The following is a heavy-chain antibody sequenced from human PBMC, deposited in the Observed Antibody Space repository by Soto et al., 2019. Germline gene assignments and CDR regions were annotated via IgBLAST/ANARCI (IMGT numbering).Heavy chain of an antibody. CDR3: LITTSAFDI. J-gene: IGHJ3*02. V-gene: IGHV3-7*01. CDR2: IKQDGSEI. D-gene: IGHD4-4*01. Sequence: EVQLVESGGGLVQPGGSLRLSCAASGFTLRDYWMSWVRQAPGKGLEWVANIKQDGSEIYYVDSVEGRFTISRDNAKTSLFLQMNILRAEDTAVYYCLITTSAFDIWGQGTLVTVSS. CDR1: GFTLRDYW.